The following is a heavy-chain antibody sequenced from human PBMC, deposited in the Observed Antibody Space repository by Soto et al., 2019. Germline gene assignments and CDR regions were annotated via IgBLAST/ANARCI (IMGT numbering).Heavy chain of an antibody. J-gene: IGHJ6*02. CDR3: ARSIAVADYYYGMDV. Sequence: QVQLVESGGGVVQPGRSLRLSCAASGFTFSSYGMHWVRQAPGKGLEWVAVIWYDGSNKYYADSVKGRFTISRDNSKNTMYLQMNSLRAEDTAVYYWARSIAVADYYYGMDVWGQGTSVTVSS. V-gene: IGHV3-33*01. CDR1: GFTFSSYG. D-gene: IGHD6-19*01. CDR2: IWYDGSNK.